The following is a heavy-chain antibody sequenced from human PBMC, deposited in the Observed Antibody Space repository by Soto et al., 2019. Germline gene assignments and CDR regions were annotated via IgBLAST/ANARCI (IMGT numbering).Heavy chain of an antibody. CDR2: ISGSGGST. D-gene: IGHD3-10*01. CDR1: GFTFSSYA. J-gene: IGHJ4*02. Sequence: GGSLRLSCAASGFTFSSYAMSWVRQAPGKGLEWVSAISGSGGSTYYADSVKGRFTISRDNSKNTLYLQMNSLRAEDTAVYYCAKDPKLLWFGELSFWDYWGQGTLVTVSS. V-gene: IGHV3-23*01. CDR3: AKDPKLLWFGELSFWDY.